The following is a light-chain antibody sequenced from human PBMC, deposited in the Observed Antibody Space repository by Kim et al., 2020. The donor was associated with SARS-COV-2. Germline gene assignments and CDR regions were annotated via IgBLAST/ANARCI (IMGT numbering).Light chain of an antibody. Sequence: ALGQAARMTSGGNHIGSKNVHWCQQKPGQAPVVVIYRDSNRPSGIPERFSGSNSGNTATLTISRAQAGDEADYYCQVWDRSTASYVFGNGTKVTVL. CDR1: HIGSKN. V-gene: IGLV3-9*01. J-gene: IGLJ1*01. CDR2: RDS. CDR3: QVWDRSTASYV.